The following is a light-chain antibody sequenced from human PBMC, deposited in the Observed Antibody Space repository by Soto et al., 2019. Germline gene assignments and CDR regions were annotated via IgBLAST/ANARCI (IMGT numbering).Light chain of an antibody. CDR2: DAS. J-gene: IGKJ5*01. Sequence: EIVLTQSPATLSLSPGERATLSCRASQSVSSYLAWYQQKPGQAPRLLIYDASTRATGVPARFSGSGSGTDFTLTISSLEPEDFVVYYCQQRNNWPITFGQGTRLEI. V-gene: IGKV3-11*01. CDR3: QQRNNWPIT. CDR1: QSVSSY.